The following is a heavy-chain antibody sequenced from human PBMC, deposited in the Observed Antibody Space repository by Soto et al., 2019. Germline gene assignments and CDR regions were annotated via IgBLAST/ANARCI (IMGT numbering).Heavy chain of an antibody. D-gene: IGHD2-15*01. CDR3: ARYCSGGSCYSEMGYYYYYGMDV. CDR2: IIPIFGTA. V-gene: IGHV1-69*06. J-gene: IGHJ6*02. Sequence: QVQLVQSGAEVKKPGSSVKVSCKASGGTFSSYAISWVRQAPGQGLEWMGGIIPIFGTANYAQKFQGRVKITADKSTSTAYMELSSLRSEDTAVYYCARYCSGGSCYSEMGYYYYYGMDVWGQGTTVTVSS. CDR1: GGTFSSYA.